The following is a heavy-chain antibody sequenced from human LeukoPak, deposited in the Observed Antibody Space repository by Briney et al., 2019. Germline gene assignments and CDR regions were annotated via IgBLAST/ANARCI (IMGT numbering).Heavy chain of an antibody. CDR3: ARETLGSSSSDY. J-gene: IGHJ4*02. V-gene: IGHV3-7*01. CDR1: GFTLSTYW. Sequence: PGGSLRLSCAAFGFTLSTYWMRWVRQAPGKGREWVGNINKDGSEKYYVDSVKCPFTISRDNAKNSLYLQMNSLRAEDTAVYYCARETLGSSSSDYWGQGTLVTVSS. D-gene: IGHD6-6*01. CDR2: INKDGSEK.